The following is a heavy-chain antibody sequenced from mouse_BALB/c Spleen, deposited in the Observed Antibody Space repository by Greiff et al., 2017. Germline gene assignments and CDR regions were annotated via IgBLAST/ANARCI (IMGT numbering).Heavy chain of an antibody. D-gene: IGHD2-3*01. CDR2: ISNLAYSI. CDR1: GFTFSDYG. CDR3: ARDGYYASFAY. Sequence: EVMLVESGGGLVQPGGSRKLSCAASGFTFSDYGMAWVRQAPGKGPEWVAFISNLAYSIYYADTVTGRFTISRENAKNTLYLEMSSLRSEDTAMYYCARDGYYASFAYWGQGTLVTVSA. J-gene: IGHJ3*01. V-gene: IGHV5-15*02.